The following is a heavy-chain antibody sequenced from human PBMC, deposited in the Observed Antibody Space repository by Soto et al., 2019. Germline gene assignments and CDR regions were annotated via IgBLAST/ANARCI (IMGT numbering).Heavy chain of an antibody. J-gene: IGHJ4*02. Sequence: SETLSLTCTVSGGSISSGDYYWSRIRQPPGKGLEWIGYIYYSGSTYYNPSLKSRVTISVDTSKNQFSLKLSSVTAADTAVYYCASGSARNDYGDCGSFDYWGQGTLVTV. V-gene: IGHV4-30-4*01. CDR3: ASGSARNDYGDCGSFDY. CDR2: IYYSGST. D-gene: IGHD4-17*01. CDR1: GGSISSGDYY.